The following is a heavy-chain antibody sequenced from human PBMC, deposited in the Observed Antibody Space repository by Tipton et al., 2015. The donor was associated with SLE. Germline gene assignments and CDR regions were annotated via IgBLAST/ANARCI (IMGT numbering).Heavy chain of an antibody. CDR1: GYSISSGYY. CDR2: ISHGGAT. V-gene: IGHV4-38-2*01. CDR3: ARNLIMTTEFGDYFDS. J-gene: IGHJ4*02. Sequence: TLSLTCSVSGYSISSGYYWGWIRQPPGKGLEWIGSISHGGATYYKSSLKNRVTISIDTSKNQFSLRLSSVTAADTAVYYCARNLIMTTEFGDYFDSWGQGILVTVSS. D-gene: IGHD4-11*01.